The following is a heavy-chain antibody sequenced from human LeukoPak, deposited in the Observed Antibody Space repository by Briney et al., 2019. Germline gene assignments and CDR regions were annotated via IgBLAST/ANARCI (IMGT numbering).Heavy chain of an antibody. J-gene: IGHJ3*02. CDR1: GFTFSSYA. CDR3: AKRKYYDSSGLDCAFAI. Sequence: GGSLTLSCAASGFTFSSYAMSWVRQAPGKELEWVSAINGSGGSTYYADSVKGRFTISRDNSKNTLYLQMNSLRAEDTAVYYCAKRKYYDSSGLDCAFAIWGQGTMVTVSS. D-gene: IGHD3-22*01. V-gene: IGHV3-23*01. CDR2: INGSGGST.